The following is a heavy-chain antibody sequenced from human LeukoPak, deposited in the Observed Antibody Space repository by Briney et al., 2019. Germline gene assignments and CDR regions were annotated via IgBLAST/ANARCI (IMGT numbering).Heavy chain of an antibody. CDR2: INSGSSTI. CDR3: ARYLRVVPLDY. Sequence: GGSLRPSFAAPGFTFSAYSMDWVRQAPGKGPEWIAYINSGSSTIYYADSVQGRFTISRDNAKNSLYLQMNSLRAEDTAVYYCARYLRVVPLDYWGQGTLVTVSS. D-gene: IGHD3-10*01. CDR1: GFTFSAYS. J-gene: IGHJ4*02. V-gene: IGHV3-48*01.